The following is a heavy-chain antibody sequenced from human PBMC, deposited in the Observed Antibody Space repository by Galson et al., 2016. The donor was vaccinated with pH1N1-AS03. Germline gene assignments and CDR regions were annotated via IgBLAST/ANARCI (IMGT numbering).Heavy chain of an antibody. Sequence: SVKVSCKASEYIFTGFYVHWVRQAPGQGLEWMGWINTDSGVTNYAQKFEAWVTMTRDTSVSTAYMELYGLKSDDTAVYYCARDPRGPCTSATCATSYYFGMDVWCQGTTVIVSS. J-gene: IGHJ6*02. D-gene: IGHD2-2*01. CDR2: INTDSGVT. CDR1: EYIFTGFY. CDR3: ARDPRGPCTSATCATSYYFGMDV. V-gene: IGHV1-2*04.